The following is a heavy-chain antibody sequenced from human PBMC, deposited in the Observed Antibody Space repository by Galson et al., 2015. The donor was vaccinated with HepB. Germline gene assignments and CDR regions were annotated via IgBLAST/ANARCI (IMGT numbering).Heavy chain of an antibody. D-gene: IGHD6-19*01. V-gene: IGHV1-46*01. J-gene: IGHJ5*02. CDR3: ARDLPGGANSIERYSSGTPGQLDP. CDR2: INPSGGST. CDR1: GYTFISNY. Sequence: SVKVSCKASGYTFISNYMHWVRQAPGQGLEWMGIINPSGGSTNYAQKFQGRVTMTRDRSTSTVYMELSSLRSEDTAVYYCARDLPGGANSIERYSSGTPGQLDPWGQGTLVTVSS.